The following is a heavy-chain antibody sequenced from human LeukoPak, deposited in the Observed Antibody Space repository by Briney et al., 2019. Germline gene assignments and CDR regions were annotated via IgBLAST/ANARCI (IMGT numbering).Heavy chain of an antibody. CDR2: IYHSGST. V-gene: IGHV4-4*02. D-gene: IGHD5-12*01. J-gene: IGHJ4*02. CDR1: GASITSTNW. CDR3: ARVEGGYLI. Sequence: ASETLSLTCTVSGASITSTNWWSWVRQPPGKGLEWIGEIYHSGSTNYNPSLKSRVTISVDKSKNQFSLKLNSVTAADTAVYYCARVEGGYLIWGQGTLVTVSS.